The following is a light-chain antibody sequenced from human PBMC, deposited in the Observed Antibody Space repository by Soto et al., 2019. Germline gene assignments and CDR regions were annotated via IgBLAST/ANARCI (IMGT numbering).Light chain of an antibody. CDR3: QQYNNWPRT. CDR2: GAS. V-gene: IGKV3-15*01. J-gene: IGKJ1*01. Sequence: EIVVTQSPAKLSVSPGERATLSCRARQSVSSNLAWYQQKPGQAPRLLIYGASTRATGIPARFSGSGSGTEFTLTISSLQSEDFAVYYCQQYNNWPRTFGQWTKVEIK. CDR1: QSVSSN.